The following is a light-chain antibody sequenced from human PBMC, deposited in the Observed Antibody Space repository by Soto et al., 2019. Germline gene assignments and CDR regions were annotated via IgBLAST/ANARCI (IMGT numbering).Light chain of an antibody. J-gene: IGLJ2*01. Sequence: QSALTQPPSASGSPGQSVTISCIGTSSDVGGYNYVSWYQQHPGKAPKLMIYEVSKRPSGVPDRFSGSKSGNTASLTVSGLQAEVEADYYCSSYAASNNLGVFGGGTKVTVL. V-gene: IGLV2-8*01. CDR3: SSYAASNNLGV. CDR1: SSDVGGYNY. CDR2: EVS.